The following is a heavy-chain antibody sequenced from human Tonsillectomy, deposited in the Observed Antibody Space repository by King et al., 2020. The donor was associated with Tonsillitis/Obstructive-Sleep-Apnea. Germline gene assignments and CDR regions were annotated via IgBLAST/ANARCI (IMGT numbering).Heavy chain of an antibody. D-gene: IGHD2-2*01. CDR2: INHSGST. Sequence: VQLQQWGAGLLKPSETLSLTCAVYGGSFSGYYWSWIRQPPGKGLEWIGEINHSGSTNYNPSLKSRVTISVDTSKNQFSLKLNSVTAADTAVYYCARGRGSCSSASCYYYYMDVWGKGTTVTVSS. V-gene: IGHV4-34*01. J-gene: IGHJ6*03. CDR3: ARGRGSCSSASCYYYYMDV. CDR1: GGSFSGYY.